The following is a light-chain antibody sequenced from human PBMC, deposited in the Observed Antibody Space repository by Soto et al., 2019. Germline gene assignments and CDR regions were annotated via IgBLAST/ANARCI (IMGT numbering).Light chain of an antibody. Sequence: EIVLTQSPGTLSLSPGERATLSCRASQSVSSNLLAVYQQKHGQAPRLLIYGASSRATGIPDRFSGSGSGTDFTLTISSLEPEDFAVYYFQQYGSSPITFAQGTRLEIK. CDR1: QSVSSNL. V-gene: IGKV3-20*01. J-gene: IGKJ5*01. CDR2: GAS. CDR3: QQYGSSPIT.